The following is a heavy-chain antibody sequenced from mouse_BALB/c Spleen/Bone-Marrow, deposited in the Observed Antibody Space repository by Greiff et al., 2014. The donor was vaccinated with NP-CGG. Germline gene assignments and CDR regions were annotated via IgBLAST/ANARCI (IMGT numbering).Heavy chain of an antibody. V-gene: IGHV1-7*01. CDR2: INPSTGYT. J-gene: IGHJ4*01. Sequence: VQLQQSGAELAKPGASVKMSCKASGYTFTSYWMYWIKQRPGQGLEWIGYINPSTGYTEYNQKFKDKATLTADKSSNTAYMQLSILTSEDSAVYYCARKGYGNYHYYAMDYWGQGTSVTVSS. D-gene: IGHD2-1*01. CDR3: ARKGYGNYHYYAMDY. CDR1: GYTFTSYW.